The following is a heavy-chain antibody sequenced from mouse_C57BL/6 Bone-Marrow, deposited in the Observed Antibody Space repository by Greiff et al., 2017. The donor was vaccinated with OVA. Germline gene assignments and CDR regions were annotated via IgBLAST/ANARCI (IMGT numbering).Heavy chain of an antibody. Sequence: VQLQQPGAELVKPGASVKLSCKASGYTFTSYWMHWVKQRPGQGLEWIGMIHPNSGSTNYNEKFKSKATLTVDKSSSTAYMQLSSLTSEDSAVYYCAREGTTVVAPLYYFDYWGQGTTLIVSS. J-gene: IGHJ2*01. CDR2: IHPNSGST. V-gene: IGHV1-64*01. CDR1: GYTFTSYW. D-gene: IGHD1-1*01. CDR3: AREGTTVVAPLYYFDY.